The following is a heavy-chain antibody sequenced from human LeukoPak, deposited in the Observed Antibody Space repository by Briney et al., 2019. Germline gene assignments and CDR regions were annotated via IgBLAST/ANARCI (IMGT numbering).Heavy chain of an antibody. J-gene: IGHJ4*02. Sequence: PGRSLRLSCAASGFTFSSYGMHWVRQAPGKGLEWVAVIWYDGSNKYHADSVKGRFTISRDNSKNTLYLQMNSLRAEDTAVYYCAKGPRITIFGVVTTNFDYWGQGTLVTVSS. CDR1: GFTFSSYG. V-gene: IGHV3-33*06. CDR2: IWYDGSNK. D-gene: IGHD3-3*01. CDR3: AKGPRITIFGVVTTNFDY.